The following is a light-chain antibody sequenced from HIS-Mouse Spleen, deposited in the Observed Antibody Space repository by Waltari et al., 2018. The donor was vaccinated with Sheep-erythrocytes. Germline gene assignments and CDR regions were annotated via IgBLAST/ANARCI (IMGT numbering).Light chain of an antibody. CDR1: SGSIASNY. CDR3: QSYDSSNLV. J-gene: IGLJ3*02. Sequence: NFMLTQPHPVSESPGKTVTISCTRSSGSIASNYVQWYQQRPGSAPTTVIYEDNQRPPGVPDRFSGSIDSSSNSASLTISGLKTEDEADYYCQSYDSSNLVFGGGTKLTVL. CDR2: EDN. V-gene: IGLV6-57*04.